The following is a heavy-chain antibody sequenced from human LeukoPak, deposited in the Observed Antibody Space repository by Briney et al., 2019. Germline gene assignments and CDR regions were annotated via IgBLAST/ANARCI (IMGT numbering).Heavy chain of an antibody. D-gene: IGHD3-10*01. CDR1: GFIFSDYY. CDR3: ARTDYYGLGSYKFDP. J-gene: IGHJ5*02. CDR2: ISSSGSTI. V-gene: IGHV3-11*04. Sequence: TGGSLRLSCAASGFIFSDYYMSWIRQAPGKGLEWLSYISSSGSTIYYADSVKGRFTISRDNAKNSLYLQMNSLRAEDTAVYYCARTDYYGLGSYKFDPWGQGTLVTVSS.